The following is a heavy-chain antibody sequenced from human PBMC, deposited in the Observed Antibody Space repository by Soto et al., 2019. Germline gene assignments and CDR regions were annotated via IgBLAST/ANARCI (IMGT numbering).Heavy chain of an antibody. CDR3: ARVRIVVVVAATLDY. CDR2: IIPSVGSA. CDR1: GYTFTSYY. D-gene: IGHD2-15*01. Sequence: ASVKVSCKASGYTFTSYYMHWVRQAPGQGLEWMGMIIPSVGSASYAQKLQGRVTMTTDTSTSTAYMELRSLRSDDTAVYYCARVRIVVVVAATLDYWGQGTLVTVSS. J-gene: IGHJ4*02. V-gene: IGHV1-46*01.